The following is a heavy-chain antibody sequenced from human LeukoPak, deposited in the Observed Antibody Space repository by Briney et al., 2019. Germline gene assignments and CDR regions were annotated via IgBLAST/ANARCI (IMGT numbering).Heavy chain of an antibody. V-gene: IGHV3-7*01. CDR3: ARDLTYCGGDCYYYFDY. J-gene: IGHJ4*02. D-gene: IGHD2-21*02. CDR1: GFTFSSYG. CDR2: IKQDGSEK. Sequence: GGSLRLSCAASGFTFSSYGMHWVRQAPGKGLEWVANIKQDGSEKYYVDSVKGRFTISRDNAKNSLYLQMNSLRAEDTAVYYCARDLTYCGGDCYYYFDYWGQGTLVTVSS.